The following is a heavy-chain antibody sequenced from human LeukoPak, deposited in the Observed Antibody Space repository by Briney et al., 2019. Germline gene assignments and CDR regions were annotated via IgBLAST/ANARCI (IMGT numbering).Heavy chain of an antibody. Sequence: GGSLRLSCAASGFTFSSCWMSWVRQAPGKGLEWVANIKQDGSEKYYVDSVKGRFTISRDNAKNSLYLQVNSLRAEDTAVYYCARAVDSDWYFDYWGQGTLVSVSS. D-gene: IGHD6-19*01. J-gene: IGHJ4*02. V-gene: IGHV3-7*04. CDR3: ARAVDSDWYFDY. CDR2: IKQDGSEK. CDR1: GFTFSSCW.